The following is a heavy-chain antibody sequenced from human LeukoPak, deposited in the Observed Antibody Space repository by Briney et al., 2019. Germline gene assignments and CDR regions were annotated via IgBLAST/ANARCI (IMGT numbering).Heavy chain of an antibody. CDR2: IYTSGST. CDR3: ARDKGGFLYFGEYDP. V-gene: IGHV4-61*02. J-gene: IGHJ5*02. Sequence: SETLSLTCTVSGASISSGSHHWSWIRQLAGKGLEWIGRIYTSGSTNYSPSLKSRVSISVDMSKNQFSLKLSSVTAADTAVYYCARDKGGFLYFGEYDPWGQGTLVTVSS. CDR1: GASISSGSHH. D-gene: IGHD3-10*01.